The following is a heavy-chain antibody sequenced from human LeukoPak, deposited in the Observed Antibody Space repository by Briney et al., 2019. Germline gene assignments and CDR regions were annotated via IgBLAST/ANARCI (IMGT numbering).Heavy chain of an antibody. J-gene: IGHJ6*02. Sequence: GGSLRLSCVVSEFTLSDYSMNWVRQAPGKRLEWLSYISSGGITDYADSVKGRFTIVRDRANNSLHLHMNSLRVEDTAVYYCARLGRLTNYYYYYGLDVWGQGTTVTVSS. V-gene: IGHV3-48*04. D-gene: IGHD3-10*01. CDR3: ARLGRLTNYYYYYGLDV. CDR1: EFTLSDYS. CDR2: ISSGGIT.